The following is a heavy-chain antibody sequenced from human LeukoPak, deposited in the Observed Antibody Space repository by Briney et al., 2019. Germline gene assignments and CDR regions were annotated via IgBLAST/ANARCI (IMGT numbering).Heavy chain of an antibody. D-gene: IGHD4-17*01. CDR1: ESTFGAYW. V-gene: IGHV3-7*01. CDR2: INPDGSGT. CDR3: VRLFGGVTTFDY. Sequence: GGSWSLSWEASESTFGAYWMTGVRQVPGKGRDWVASINPDGSGTRYVDSVRGRFTISRDNAQNSLYLHMNSLSAEDTAVYYCVRLFGGVTTFDYWGQGTLITVSS. J-gene: IGHJ4*02.